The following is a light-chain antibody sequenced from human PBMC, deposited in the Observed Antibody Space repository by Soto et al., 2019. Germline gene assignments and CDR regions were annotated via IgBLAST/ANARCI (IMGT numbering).Light chain of an antibody. Sequence: IVMTQSPATLSVSPGERATLSCRASQSVSSNLAWYQQKPVQTPKLLIYVASTRATGIPARFSGSGSGTEFTLTISSLQSEDFAVYYCQHDNVFPLTFGGGTKVEFK. CDR1: QSVSSN. CDR2: VAS. V-gene: IGKV3-15*01. J-gene: IGKJ4*01. CDR3: QHDNVFPLT.